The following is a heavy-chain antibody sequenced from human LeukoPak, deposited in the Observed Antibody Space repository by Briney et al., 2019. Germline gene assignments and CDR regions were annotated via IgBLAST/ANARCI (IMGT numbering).Heavy chain of an antibody. CDR2: INHSGST. CDR1: GGSFSGYY. D-gene: IGHD3-3*01. V-gene: IGHV4-34*01. CDR3: TRVVVRFWSGYPIDY. Sequence: PSETLSLTCAVYGGSFSGYYWSWIRQPPGKGLEWIGEINHSGSTNYNPSLKSRVTISVDTSKNQFSLKLSSVTAADTAVYYCTRVVVRFWSGYPIDYWGQGTLVTVSS. J-gene: IGHJ4*02.